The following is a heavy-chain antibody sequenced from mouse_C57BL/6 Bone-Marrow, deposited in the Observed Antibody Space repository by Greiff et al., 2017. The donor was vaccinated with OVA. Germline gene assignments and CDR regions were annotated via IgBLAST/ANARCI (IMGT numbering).Heavy chain of an antibody. CDR3: ALIYYDYDGGWFAY. J-gene: IGHJ3*01. CDR2: IFPGSGST. V-gene: IGHV1-56*01. CDR1: GYTFTSHW. D-gene: IGHD2-4*01. Sequence: VKLVESGPELVRPGASVKISCKAPGYTFTSHWMQWVRQRPGQGLEWIGEIFPGSGSTYYNEKFKGKATLTVDTSSSTAYMQLSSLTSEDSAVYFCALIYYDYDGGWFAYWGQGTLVTVSA.